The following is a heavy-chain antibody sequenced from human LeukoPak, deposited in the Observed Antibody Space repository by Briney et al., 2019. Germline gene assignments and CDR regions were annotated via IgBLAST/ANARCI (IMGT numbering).Heavy chain of an antibody. CDR2: IYYSGST. CDR1: GGSISSSSYY. CDR3: ARLSTTETGPEY. D-gene: IGHD4-17*01. J-gene: IGHJ4*02. Sequence: SETLSLTCTVSGGSISSSSYYWGWIRQPPGKGREWIGSIYYSGSTYYNPSLKSRVTISVDTSKNQFSLKLSSVTAADTAVYYCARLSTTETGPEYWGQRTLVTVSS. V-gene: IGHV4-39*01.